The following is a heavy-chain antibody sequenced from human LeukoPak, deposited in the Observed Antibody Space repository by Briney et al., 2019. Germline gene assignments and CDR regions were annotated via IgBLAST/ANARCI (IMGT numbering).Heavy chain of an antibody. J-gene: IGHJ6*03. CDR2: INPSGSST. Sequence: ASVKVSCKASGYTFTSYYMHWVRQAPGQGLEWMGLINPSGSSTSYAQKFQGRVTITRNTSISTVYMELSSLRSEDTAVYYCARGVGATISYYHYYIDVWGKGTTVTVSS. CDR3: ARGVGATISYYHYYIDV. D-gene: IGHD1-26*01. V-gene: IGHV1-46*01. CDR1: GYTFTSYY.